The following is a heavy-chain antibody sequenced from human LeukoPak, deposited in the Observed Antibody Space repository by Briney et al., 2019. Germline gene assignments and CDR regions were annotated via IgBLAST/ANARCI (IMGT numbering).Heavy chain of an antibody. CDR3: ATNKRMVRGVIIRAYYFDY. D-gene: IGHD3-10*01. V-gene: IGHV1-24*01. J-gene: IGHJ4*02. CDR2: FDPEDGET. Sequence: GASVKVSCKVSGYTLTELSMHWVRQAPGKGLEWMGGFDPEDGETIYAQKFQGRVTMTEDTSTDTAYMELSSLRSEDTAVYYCATNKRMVRGVIIRAYYFDYWGQGTLVTVSS. CDR1: GYTLTELS.